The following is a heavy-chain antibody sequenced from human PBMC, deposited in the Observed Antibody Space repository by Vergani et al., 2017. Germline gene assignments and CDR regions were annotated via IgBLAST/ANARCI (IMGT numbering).Heavy chain of an antibody. J-gene: IGHJ6*02. V-gene: IGHV4-38-2*01. D-gene: IGHD3-10*01. Sequence: QVQLQESGPGLVKPSETLTLTCDVSDSSIMTNPYWGWFRQPPGKGLEWMVCIHLSGDTHYNSSLKSRVSISIVSSSKFSLSLTSVTAADTAIYYCAGHRGSGGFFPSSYFYGMDVWGHGTTVTVSS. CDR2: IHLSGDT. CDR3: AGHRGSGGFFPSSYFYGMDV. CDR1: DSSIMTNPY.